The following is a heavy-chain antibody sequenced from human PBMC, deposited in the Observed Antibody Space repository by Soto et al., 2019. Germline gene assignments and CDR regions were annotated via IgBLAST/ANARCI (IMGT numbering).Heavy chain of an antibody. J-gene: IGHJ6*02. V-gene: IGHV3-13*01. Sequence: VGSLRLSCAASGFTFSSYDMHWVRQATGKGLEWVSAIGTAGDTYYPGSVKGRFTISRENAKNSLYLQMNSLRAEDTAVYYCARDIGPYYYYYGMDVWGQGTTVTVSS. CDR2: IGTAGDT. CDR3: ARDIGPYYYYYGMDV. CDR1: GFTFSSYD. D-gene: IGHD1-26*01.